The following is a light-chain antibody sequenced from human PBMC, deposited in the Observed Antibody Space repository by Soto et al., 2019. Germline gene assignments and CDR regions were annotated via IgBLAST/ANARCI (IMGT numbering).Light chain of an antibody. Sequence: IQMTQSPSSVSASVGDRVTITCRASQRISSYLAWYQQKPGKAPKLLMHAASTLQSGVPSRFSGSGSGTDFTLTISWLQSEDFATYYCQQYYNYPITFGQGTRLEIK. CDR3: QQYYNYPIT. V-gene: IGKV1-8*01. CDR2: AAS. CDR1: QRISSY. J-gene: IGKJ5*01.